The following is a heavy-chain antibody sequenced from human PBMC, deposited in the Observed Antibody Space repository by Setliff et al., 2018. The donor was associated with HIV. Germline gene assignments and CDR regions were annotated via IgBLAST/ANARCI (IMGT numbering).Heavy chain of an antibody. CDR2: IYSGGST. CDR1: GFTVSTYY. CDR3: ARVRLYNTALDY. J-gene: IGHJ4*02. Sequence: GASLKISCAASGFTVSTYYMSWVRQAPGKGLEWVSTIYSGGSTYHADSVKGRFTLSRGTSKNTLFLQMNSLRPEDTAVYYCARVRLYNTALDYWGQGTPVTVSS. D-gene: IGHD3-3*01. V-gene: IGHV3-66*02.